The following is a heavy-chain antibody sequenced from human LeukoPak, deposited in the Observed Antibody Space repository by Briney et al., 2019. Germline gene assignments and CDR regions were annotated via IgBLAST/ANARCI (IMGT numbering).Heavy chain of an antibody. D-gene: IGHD3-16*02. CDR1: GFPFNTYN. V-gene: IGHV3-30*02. CDR2: IRNDETEI. J-gene: IGHJ4*02. CDR3: AKDGGRYRFDY. Sequence: GGSLRLSCAAPGFPFNTYNLHWIRQAPGRGLEWVSFIRNDETEIHYADFAKGRFTISRDKSKNSLYLQMNSLRPGDTALYYCAKDGGRYRFDYWGQGTMVTVSS.